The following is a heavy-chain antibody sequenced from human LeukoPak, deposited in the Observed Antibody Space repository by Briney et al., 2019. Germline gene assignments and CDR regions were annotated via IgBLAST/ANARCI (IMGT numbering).Heavy chain of an antibody. CDR3: AGELWLVNAPGSWLDP. Sequence: SETLSLTCTVSGDSISSGDYSWGWIRQPSGKGLEWIGYIFHTGNSYYNPSLRSRVTISVDRSRNQFSLRLTSVTAAHTSVYYCAGELWLVNAPGSWLDPWGPGTLVAVSS. CDR2: IFHTGNS. J-gene: IGHJ5*02. CDR1: GDSISSGDYS. V-gene: IGHV4-30-2*01. D-gene: IGHD5-18*01.